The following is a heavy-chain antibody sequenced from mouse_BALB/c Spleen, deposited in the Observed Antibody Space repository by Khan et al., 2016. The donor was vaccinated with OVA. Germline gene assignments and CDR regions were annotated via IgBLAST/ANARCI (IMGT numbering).Heavy chain of an antibody. Sequence: EVQLQESGPELMKPGASVKISCKASGYSFTTYYMHWVKQSHGKSLEWIGYIDPFNGGNEYNQKFKGKATLTVDKSSSTAYMHLSSLTSEDSAVYYCARGTFDYWGQGTLVTVSA. V-gene: IGHV1-34*01. CDR3: ARGTFDY. D-gene: IGHD3-3*01. CDR1: GYSFTTYY. CDR2: IDPFNGGN. J-gene: IGHJ3*01.